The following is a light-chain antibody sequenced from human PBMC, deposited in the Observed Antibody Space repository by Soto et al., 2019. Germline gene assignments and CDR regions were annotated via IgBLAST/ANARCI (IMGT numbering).Light chain of an antibody. CDR2: EAS. Sequence: DIQMTQSPPTLSASVGDRVTISCRASQSISRWVAWYQQKPGKAPKVVMYEASTLEGGVPTRFSGSGYGTEFTFTISALQPGDLGTYYCQQYNSYPWTFGQGTKVEI. CDR1: QSISRW. CDR3: QQYNSYPWT. J-gene: IGKJ1*01. V-gene: IGKV1-5*03.